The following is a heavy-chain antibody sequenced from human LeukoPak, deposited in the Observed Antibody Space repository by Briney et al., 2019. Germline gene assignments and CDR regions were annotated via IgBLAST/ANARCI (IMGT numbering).Heavy chain of an antibody. J-gene: IGHJ4*02. D-gene: IGHD2-8*01. CDR3: AKGRAYRVYASSDS. CDR1: GFTVDNNY. Sequence: GGSLRLSCAASGFTVDNNYMSWDRQAPGKGLEWVSVSYTGGTTNYADSVKGRFTISRDNSNNTAFLQMNSLRGDDTAVYFCAKGRAYRVYASSDSWGQGTLVTVSS. V-gene: IGHV3-53*01. CDR2: SYTGGTT.